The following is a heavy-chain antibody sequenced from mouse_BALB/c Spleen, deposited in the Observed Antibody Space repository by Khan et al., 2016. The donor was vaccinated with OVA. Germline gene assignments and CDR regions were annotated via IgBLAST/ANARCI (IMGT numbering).Heavy chain of an antibody. D-gene: IGHD2-2*01. Sequence: QVQLKESGPGLVAPSQSLSITCTVSGSSSTSYGVSWARQTPGKGLEWLGAIWSDGNTNYHSSLKSRLTIIKDNYKSHVLLKLNSLQTDDTTTYYCALIFYGYDWFAYWGQGTLVTVSA. CDR1: GSSSTSYG. CDR3: ALIFYGYDWFAY. V-gene: IGHV2-3*01. CDR2: IWSDGNT. J-gene: IGHJ3*01.